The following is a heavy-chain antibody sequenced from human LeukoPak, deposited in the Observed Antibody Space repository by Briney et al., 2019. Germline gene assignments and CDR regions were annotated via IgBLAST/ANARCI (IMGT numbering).Heavy chain of an antibody. V-gene: IGHV3-48*01. J-gene: IGHJ6*03. CDR1: GFTFSSYS. D-gene: IGHD3-10*01. CDR2: ISSSSSTI. Sequence: QTGGSLRLSCAASGFTFSSYSMNWVRQAPGKGLEWVSYISSSSSTIYYADSVKGRFTISRDNAKNSLYLQMNSLRAEDTAVYYCARHERRLLWFGELLYKSHYYYYMDVWGKGTTVTISS. CDR3: ARHERRLLWFGELLYKSHYYYYMDV.